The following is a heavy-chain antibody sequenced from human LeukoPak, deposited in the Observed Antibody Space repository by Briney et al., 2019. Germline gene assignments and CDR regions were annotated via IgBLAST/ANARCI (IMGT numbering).Heavy chain of an antibody. CDR3: ASPTISRSLDY. CDR2: ISSSSSTI. D-gene: IGHD1-26*01. V-gene: IGHV3-48*01. CDR1: GFSFSTYS. J-gene: IGHJ4*02. Sequence: PGGSLGLACAASGFSFSTYSMNWVRQAPGKGLEWVSYISSSSSTIYYADSVKGRFTISRDNAKNSLYLQMNSLRAEDTAVYYCASPTISRSLDYWGQGTLVTVSS.